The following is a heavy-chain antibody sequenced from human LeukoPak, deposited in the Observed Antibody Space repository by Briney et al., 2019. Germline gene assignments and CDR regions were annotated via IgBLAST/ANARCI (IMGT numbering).Heavy chain of an antibody. D-gene: IGHD1-7*01. CDR3: ATNNWNYGVYFDY. CDR1: GFTFSDYY. V-gene: IGHV3-11*04. CDR2: ISSSGSTI. Sequence: PGGSLRLSCAASGFTFSDYYMSWIRQAPGKGLEWVSYISSSGSTIYYADSVKGRFTISRDNAKNSLYLQMNSLRAEDTAVYYCATNNWNYGVYFDYWGQGTLVTVSS. J-gene: IGHJ4*02.